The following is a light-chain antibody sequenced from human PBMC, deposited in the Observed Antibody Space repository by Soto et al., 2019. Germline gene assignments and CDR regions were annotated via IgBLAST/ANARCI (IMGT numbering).Light chain of an antibody. CDR2: DTS. CDR1: QRVSGSF. CDR3: QQYGSSGT. J-gene: IGKJ1*01. V-gene: IGKV3D-20*01. Sequence: DIVLTQSPATLSLSPGERATLYCGASQRVSGSFLAWYQQKPGLAPRLILYDTSFRATGIPDRFSGSGSGTDFTLTISRLEPEDFAVYYCQQYGSSGTFGQGTKVDIK.